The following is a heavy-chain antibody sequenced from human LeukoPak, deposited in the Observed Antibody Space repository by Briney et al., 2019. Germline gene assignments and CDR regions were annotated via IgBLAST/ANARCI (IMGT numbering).Heavy chain of an antibody. CDR2: IYYSGGT. CDR1: GGSISSYY. Sequence: PSETLSLTCTVSGGSISSYYWSWIRQPPGKGLEWIGYIYYSGGTNYNPSLKSRVTISVDTSKNQFSLKLSSVTAADTAVYYCARDVDTAMVTYGMDVWGQGTTVTVSS. D-gene: IGHD5-18*01. J-gene: IGHJ6*02. CDR3: ARDVDTAMVTYGMDV. V-gene: IGHV4-59*01.